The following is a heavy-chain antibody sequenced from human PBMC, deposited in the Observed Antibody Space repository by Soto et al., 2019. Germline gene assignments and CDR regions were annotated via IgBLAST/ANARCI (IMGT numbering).Heavy chain of an antibody. CDR1: GGSISADC. V-gene: IGHV4-59*01. CDR3: ARGRWFDH. CDR2: VYYTGST. J-gene: IGHJ5*02. Sequence: PSETLSLTCTVSGGSISADCCNWICQPPGKGLELIGYVYYTGSTNYNPSLKSRVSLSLDPSKNQFSLNLSSVTAADTAVYFCARGRWFDHWGQGTLVTFSS.